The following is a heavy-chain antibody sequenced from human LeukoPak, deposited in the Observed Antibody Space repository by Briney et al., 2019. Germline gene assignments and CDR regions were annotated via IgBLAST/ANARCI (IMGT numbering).Heavy chain of an antibody. Sequence: PGGSLRLSCAASGFTFSSYAMSWVRQAPGKGLEWVSAISGSGGSTYYADSVKGRFTISRDNSKNTLYLQMNSLRAEDTAVYYCAKDRSITIFGVVIPSDYWGQGTLVTVSS. CDR1: GFTFSSYA. D-gene: IGHD3-3*01. CDR3: AKDRSITIFGVVIPSDY. V-gene: IGHV3-23*01. J-gene: IGHJ4*02. CDR2: ISGSGGST.